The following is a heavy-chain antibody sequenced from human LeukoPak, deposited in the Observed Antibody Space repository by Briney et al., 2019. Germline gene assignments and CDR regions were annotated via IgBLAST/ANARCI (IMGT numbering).Heavy chain of an antibody. CDR1: GYRFSTYW. J-gene: IGHJ4*02. D-gene: IGHD6-13*01. V-gene: IGHV5-51*01. Sequence: GESLKISCKGSGYRFSTYWIAWVCQMPGKGLEWMGIIYPGDSDIRYSPSFQGQFTISADKSISTAYLQWSSLKASDTAIYYCAGAAAGTAIDSWGQGTLVTVSS. CDR3: AGAAAGTAIDS. CDR2: IYPGDSDI.